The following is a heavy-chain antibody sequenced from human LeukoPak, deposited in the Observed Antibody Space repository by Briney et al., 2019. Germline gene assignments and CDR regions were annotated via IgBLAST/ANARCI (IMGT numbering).Heavy chain of an antibody. Sequence: SETLSLTCAVYGVSFSGYYWSWLRQPPGKGLEWIGEINHSGSTNYNPSLKSRVTISVDTSKNQFSLKLSSVTAADAAVYYCARGPGDYVWGSYRYRQYFDYWGQGTLATVSS. CDR3: ARGPGDYVWGSYRYRQYFDY. V-gene: IGHV4-34*01. CDR2: INHSGST. CDR1: GVSFSGYY. D-gene: IGHD3-16*02. J-gene: IGHJ4*02.